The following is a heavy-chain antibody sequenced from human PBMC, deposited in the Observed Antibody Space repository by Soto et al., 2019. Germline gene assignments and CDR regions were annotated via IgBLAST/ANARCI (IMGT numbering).Heavy chain of an antibody. D-gene: IGHD3-22*01. CDR1: GFNFSDYY. Sequence: GGSLRLSCAGSGFNFSDYYMVWVRQAPGKGLGWVSVIYSGGSTYYADSVKGRFTISRDNSKNTLYLQMNSLRAEDTAVCYCAREVPDYYDSSGYGAFDYWGQGTLVTVSS. CDR2: IYSGGST. J-gene: IGHJ4*02. CDR3: AREVPDYYDSSGYGAFDY. V-gene: IGHV3-53*01.